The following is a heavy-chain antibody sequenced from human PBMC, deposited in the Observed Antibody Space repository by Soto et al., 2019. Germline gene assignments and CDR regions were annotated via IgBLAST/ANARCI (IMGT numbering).Heavy chain of an antibody. Sequence: SETLSLTCNVSGGSISRSSYYWGWIRQPPGKGLEWIGSMYYSGSTYYNPSLKSRVTTSIDTPKNQLSLKLTSVTAADTAVYYCSRRAPEGFDPWGQGTLVTVSS. CDR1: GGSISRSSYY. J-gene: IGHJ5*02. CDR3: SRRAPEGFDP. CDR2: MYYSGST. V-gene: IGHV4-39*01.